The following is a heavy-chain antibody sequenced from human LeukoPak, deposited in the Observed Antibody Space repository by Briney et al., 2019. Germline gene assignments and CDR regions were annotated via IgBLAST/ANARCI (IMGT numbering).Heavy chain of an antibody. CDR2: INHRGST. V-gene: IGHV4-34*08. Sequence: GSLRLSCAASGFTFSTYTMSWARQPPGKGLEWIGEINHRGSTNHNPSLKSRVTISIDTSKNQFSLNLRSVTAADTAVYYCEGIPTPHSSSSAGDDYWGQGTLATVSS. D-gene: IGHD6-6*01. J-gene: IGHJ4*02. CDR3: EGIPTPHSSSSAGDDY. CDR1: GFTFSTYT.